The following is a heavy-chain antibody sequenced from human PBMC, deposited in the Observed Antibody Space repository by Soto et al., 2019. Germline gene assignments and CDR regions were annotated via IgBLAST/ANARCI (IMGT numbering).Heavy chain of an antibody. CDR3: AKDRAARRVNWFDP. V-gene: IGHV3-9*01. CDR2: IRWNSGSI. D-gene: IGHD6-6*01. Sequence: PGGSLRLSCAASGFTFDDYAMHWVRQAPGKGLEWVSGIRWNSGSIGYADSVKGRFTISRDNAKNSLYLQMNSLRAEDTALYYCAKDRAARRVNWFDPWGQGTLVTVSS. CDR1: GFTFDDYA. J-gene: IGHJ5*02.